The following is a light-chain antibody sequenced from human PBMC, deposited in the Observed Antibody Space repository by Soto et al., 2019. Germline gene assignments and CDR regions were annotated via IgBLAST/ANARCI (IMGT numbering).Light chain of an antibody. V-gene: IGKV1-39*01. CDR2: ATF. J-gene: IGKJ4*01. Sequence: DIQLTQSPSSLSASVGDRVTITCRASQSISSYLNWYQQKPGKAPKLLIYATFNLQSGVPSRFSGSGSGTEFTLTFRSLQPEDFATYYCQQSFTTPLTFGGGTKVEIK. CDR3: QQSFTTPLT. CDR1: QSISSY.